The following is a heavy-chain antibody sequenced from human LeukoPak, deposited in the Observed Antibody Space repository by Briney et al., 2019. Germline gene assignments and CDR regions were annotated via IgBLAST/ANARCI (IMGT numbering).Heavy chain of an antibody. CDR2: ISSSSSTI. CDR1: GFTFSSYS. J-gene: IGHJ4*02. Sequence: PGGSLRLSCAASGFTFSSYSMNWVRQAPGKGLEWVSYISSSSSTIYYADSVKGRFTISRDNAKNSLYLQMNSLRAEDTAVYYCARGASDIVVVPAANIDYWGQETLVTVSS. D-gene: IGHD2-2*01. CDR3: ARGASDIVVVPAANIDY. V-gene: IGHV3-48*04.